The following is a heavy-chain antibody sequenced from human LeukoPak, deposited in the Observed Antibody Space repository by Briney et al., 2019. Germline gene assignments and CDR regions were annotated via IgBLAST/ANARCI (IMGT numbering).Heavy chain of an antibody. V-gene: IGHV3-48*01. CDR3: ARDRMVRGGDYYYGMDV. CDR2: ISSSSSTI. J-gene: IGHJ6*02. CDR1: GFTFSSYS. D-gene: IGHD3-10*01. Sequence: PGGSLRLSCAASGFTFSSYSMNWVRQAPGKGLEWVSYISSSSSTIYYADSVKGRFTISRDNSKNTLYLQMNSLRAEDTAVYYCARDRMVRGGDYYYGMDVWGQGTTVTVSS.